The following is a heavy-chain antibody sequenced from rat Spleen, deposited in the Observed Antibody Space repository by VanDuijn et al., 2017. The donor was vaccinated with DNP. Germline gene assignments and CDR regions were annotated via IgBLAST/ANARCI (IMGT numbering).Heavy chain of an antibody. D-gene: IGHD1-3*01. J-gene: IGHJ1*01. Sequence: EVQLVESGGGFVQPGRSLKLSCAASGFTFSNYDMAWVRQAPTKGLEWVASISTGGGNTNYRDSVKGRFTISRDNAKSTLYLQMNSLRSEDMATYYCARPFNYGSYWYFDFWGPGTMVTVSS. CDR3: ARPFNYGSYWYFDF. V-gene: IGHV5-25*01. CDR2: ISTGGGNT. CDR1: GFTFSNYD.